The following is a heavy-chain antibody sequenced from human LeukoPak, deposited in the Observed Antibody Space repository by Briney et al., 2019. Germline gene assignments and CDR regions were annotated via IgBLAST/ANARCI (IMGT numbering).Heavy chain of an antibody. CDR3: ARAYSYGYPYYFDY. D-gene: IGHD5-18*01. CDR1: GGSFSGYY. V-gene: IGHV4-34*01. Sequence: SATLSLTCAVYGGSFSGYYWSWIRQPPGKGLEWIGEINHSGSTNYNPSLKSRVTISVDTSKNQFSLKLSSVTAADTAVYYCARAYSYGYPYYFDYWGQGTLVTVSS. J-gene: IGHJ4*02. CDR2: INHSGST.